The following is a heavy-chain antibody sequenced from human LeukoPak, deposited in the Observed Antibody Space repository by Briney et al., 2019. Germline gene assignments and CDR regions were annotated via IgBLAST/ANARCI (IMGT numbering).Heavy chain of an antibody. Sequence: GGSLRLSCAASGFTFDDYGMHWVRQAPGKGLEWVSGISWTSGSIGYADSVKGRFTISRDNAKNSLYLQMNSLRAEDTALYYCAKARCYYDSSGYCDAFDIWGQGTMVTVSS. D-gene: IGHD3-22*01. V-gene: IGHV3-9*01. J-gene: IGHJ3*02. CDR1: GFTFDDYG. CDR2: ISWTSGSI. CDR3: AKARCYYDSSGYCDAFDI.